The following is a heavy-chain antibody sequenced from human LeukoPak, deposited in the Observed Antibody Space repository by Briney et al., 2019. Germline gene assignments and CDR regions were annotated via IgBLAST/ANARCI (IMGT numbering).Heavy chain of an antibody. Sequence: GGSLRLSCAASGFTFSSYSMNWVRQAPGKGLEWVSSISSSSSYIYYADSVKGRFTISRDNAKNSLYLQMNSLRAEDTAVYYCARVAQLWFGNDYWGQGTLVTVSS. CDR3: ARVAQLWFGNDY. CDR2: ISSSSSYI. CDR1: GFTFSSYS. D-gene: IGHD5-18*01. J-gene: IGHJ4*02. V-gene: IGHV3-21*01.